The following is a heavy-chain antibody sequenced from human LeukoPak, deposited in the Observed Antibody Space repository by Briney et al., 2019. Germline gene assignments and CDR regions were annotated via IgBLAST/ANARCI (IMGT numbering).Heavy chain of an antibody. CDR1: GFTVSNND. CDR3: ARGKRRGYSYGDYYFDH. CDR2: IYSGGSA. V-gene: IGHV3-53*01. J-gene: IGHJ4*02. D-gene: IGHD5-18*01. Sequence: GGSLRLSCAASGFTVSNNDMSWVRQAPGEGLEWVSVIYSGGSAYYADSVNGRFTISKDNSKTTLYLQMNSLGAEDTAVYYCARGKRRGYSYGDYYFDHWGQGTLVTVSS.